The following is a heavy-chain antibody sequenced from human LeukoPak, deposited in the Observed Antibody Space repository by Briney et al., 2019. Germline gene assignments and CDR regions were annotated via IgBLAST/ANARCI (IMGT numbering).Heavy chain of an antibody. CDR3: ARVHDYGDYVHAFDI. D-gene: IGHD4-17*01. CDR1: GGTFSSYA. V-gene: IGHV1-69*04. J-gene: IGHJ3*02. Sequence: ASVKVSCKASGGTFSSYAISWVRQAPGQGLEWMGRIIPILGIANYAQKFQGRVTITADKSTSTAHMEDTAVYYCARVHDYGDYVHAFDIWGQGTMVTVSS. CDR2: IIPILGIA.